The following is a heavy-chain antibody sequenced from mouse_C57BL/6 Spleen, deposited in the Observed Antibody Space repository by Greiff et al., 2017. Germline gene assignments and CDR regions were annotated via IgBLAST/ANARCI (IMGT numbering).Heavy chain of an antibody. CDR3: ARSGGYDEGALYYYAMDY. CDR1: GFNIKDYY. V-gene: IGHV14-2*01. J-gene: IGHJ4*01. D-gene: IGHD2-2*01. CDR2: IDPEDGET. Sequence: EVKLQESGAELVKPGASVKLSCTASGFNIKDYYMHWVKQRTEQGLEWIGRIDPEDGETKYAPKFQGKATITADTSSNTAYLQLSSLTSEDTAVYYCARSGGYDEGALYYYAMDYWGQGTSVTVSS.